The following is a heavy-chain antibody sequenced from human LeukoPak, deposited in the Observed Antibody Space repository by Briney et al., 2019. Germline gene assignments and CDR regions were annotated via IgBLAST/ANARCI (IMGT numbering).Heavy chain of an antibody. CDR3: AKDDGDYAQGYYFDY. Sequence: GGSLRLSCAASGFTFSTYAMSWVRQAPGKGLEWVSAISGSSTSTYYAASVKGRFTISRDNSKNTLYLQMNSLRAEDTAMYYCAKDDGDYAQGYYFDYWGQGTLVTVSS. J-gene: IGHJ4*02. D-gene: IGHD4-17*01. CDR2: ISGSSTST. CDR1: GFTFSTYA. V-gene: IGHV3-23*01.